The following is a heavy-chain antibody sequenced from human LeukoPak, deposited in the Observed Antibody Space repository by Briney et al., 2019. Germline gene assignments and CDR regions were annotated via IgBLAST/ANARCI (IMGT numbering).Heavy chain of an antibody. J-gene: IGHJ6*04. D-gene: IGHD2-15*01. CDR3: ARVQGICSVSTCYANSADV. CDR1: GFTFRGYS. CDR2: ISSGGSTI. Sequence: PGGSLKLSCEASGFTFRGYSTNWVRQAPGKGLEWVSYISSGGSTIYYADSLKGRFTISRDNARNLLFLQMDGLREEDTAMYYCARVQGICSVSTCYANSADVWGKGTTVSVSS. V-gene: IGHV3-48*02.